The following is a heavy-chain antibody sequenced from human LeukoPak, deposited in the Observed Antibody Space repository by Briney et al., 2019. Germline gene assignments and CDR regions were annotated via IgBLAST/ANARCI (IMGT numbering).Heavy chain of an antibody. Sequence: GGSLRLSCAASGFTFSNYGMHWVRQAPGKGLEWVAVISFDGNDEYYADSVKGRFTISRDKSKNTLYLQMNSLRAEDTAVYYCARVWGSFAGLGRLDYWGQGTLVTVSS. CDR2: ISFDGNDE. CDR1: GFTFSNYG. CDR3: ARVWGSFAGLGRLDY. D-gene: IGHD2-15*01. V-gene: IGHV3-30*03. J-gene: IGHJ4*02.